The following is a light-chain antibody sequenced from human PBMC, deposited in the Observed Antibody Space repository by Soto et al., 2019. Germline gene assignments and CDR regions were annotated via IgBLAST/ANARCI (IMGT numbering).Light chain of an antibody. CDR3: QHYYNYLGT. CDR1: QAVNTR. V-gene: IGKV3-15*01. J-gene: IGKJ4*01. CDR2: GAS. Sequence: EIVLTQSPSTLSSFPGDRVTLSCRASQAVNTRLAWYQHKPGKAPRLLIYGASTRATGIPSRFSGSGSGTEFFLNISSLQSEDSAIYYCQHYYNYLGTFGGGTKVDIK.